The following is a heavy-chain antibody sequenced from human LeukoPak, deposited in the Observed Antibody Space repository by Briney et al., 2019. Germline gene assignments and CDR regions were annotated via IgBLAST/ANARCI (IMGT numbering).Heavy chain of an antibody. CDR1: GYSISSGYY. J-gene: IGHJ4*02. CDR3: ARYGRASLPFDY. D-gene: IGHD2-15*01. CDR2: IYHSGST. V-gene: IGHV4-38-2*02. Sequence: SETLSLTCTVSGYSISSGYYWGWIRQPPGKGLEWIGSIYHSGSTYYNPSLKSRVTISVDTSKNQFSLKLSSVTAADTAVYYCARYGRASLPFDYWGQGILVTVSS.